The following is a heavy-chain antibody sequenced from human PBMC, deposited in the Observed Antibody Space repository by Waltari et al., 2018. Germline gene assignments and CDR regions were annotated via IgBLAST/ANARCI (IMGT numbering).Heavy chain of an antibody. D-gene: IGHD2-15*01. Sequence: QVQLVQSGAEVKKPGASVKVSCKASGYTFTCYGFSWLRQAHGQGLEWVGWFSAYNDNTDYAHNIQARVSIATNTAKTSAYQLLRSLRSVAAAVSSLACDRSQRYLLWSGDYWGQGTLVTVSS. J-gene: IGHJ4*02. CDR1: GYTFTCYG. V-gene: IGHV1-18*01. CDR3: ACDRSQRYLLWSGDY. CDR2: FSAYNDNT.